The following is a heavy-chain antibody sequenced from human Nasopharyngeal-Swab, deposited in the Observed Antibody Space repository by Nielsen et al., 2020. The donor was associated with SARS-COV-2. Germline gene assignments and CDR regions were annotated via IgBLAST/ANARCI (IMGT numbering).Heavy chain of an antibody. CDR3: TTLDDNSGYFGQ. V-gene: IGHV3-15*01. CDR1: GFTFSSYA. J-gene: IGHJ4*02. CDR2: INIKTDGGTT. Sequence: GGSLRLSCTASGFTFSSYAMSWVRQAPGKGLEWVGRINIKTDGGTTDYAAPVKGRFIISRDDSKNTLYLQMNSLKTEDTAVYYCTTLDDNSGYFGQWGQGTLVTVSS. D-gene: IGHD3-22*01.